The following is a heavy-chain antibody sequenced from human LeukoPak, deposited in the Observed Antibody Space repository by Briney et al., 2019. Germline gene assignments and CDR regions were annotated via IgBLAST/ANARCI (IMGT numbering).Heavy chain of an antibody. Sequence: NPSETLSLTCAVYGGSFSGYYWSWIRQPPGKGLEWIGEINHSGSTNYNPSLKSRVTISVDTSKNQFSLKLSSVTAADTAVYYCARSRRPVVPAATALGYYYYYYYYMDVWGKGTTVTVSS. CDR1: GGSFSGYY. J-gene: IGHJ6*03. CDR3: ARSRRPVVPAATALGYYYYYYYYMDV. V-gene: IGHV4-34*01. CDR2: INHSGST. D-gene: IGHD2-2*01.